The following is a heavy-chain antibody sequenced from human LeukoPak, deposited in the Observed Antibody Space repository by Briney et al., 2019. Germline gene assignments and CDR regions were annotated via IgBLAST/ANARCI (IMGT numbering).Heavy chain of an antibody. J-gene: IGHJ4*02. V-gene: IGHV4-4*02. Sequence: PSGTLSLTCAVSGGSISSSNWWSWVRQPPGKGLEWIGEIYHSGSTNYNPSLKSRVTISVDKSKNQFSLKLSSVTAADTAVYYCAKDPYYDILTGYYTIGFDYWGQGTLVTVSS. D-gene: IGHD3-9*01. CDR2: IYHSGST. CDR1: GGSISSSNW. CDR3: AKDPYYDILTGYYTIGFDY.